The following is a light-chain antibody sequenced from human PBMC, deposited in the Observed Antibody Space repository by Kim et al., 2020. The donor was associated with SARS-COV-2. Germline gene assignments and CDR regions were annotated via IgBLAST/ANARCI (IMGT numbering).Light chain of an antibody. CDR2: YDT. CDR3: QVWHTGGDRVV. CDR1: NLGDYR. Sequence: APRQTARITCGGDNLGDYRVHWYQQKPGQAPLLVIYYDTDRPSGIPERFSGSNSGTTVTLTISSVEAGDEADYYCQVWHTGGDRVVFGGGTQLTVL. J-gene: IGLJ2*01. V-gene: IGLV3-21*01.